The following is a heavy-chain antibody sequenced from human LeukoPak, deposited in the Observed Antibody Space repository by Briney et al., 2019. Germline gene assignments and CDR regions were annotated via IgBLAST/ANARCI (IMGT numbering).Heavy chain of an antibody. CDR1: GFTFTSSA. CDR2: IVVGSGNT. Sequence: ASVKVSCKASGFTFTSSAVQWVRQARGQRLEWIGWIVVGSGNTNYAQKFQERVTITRDMSTSTAYMELSSLRSEDTAVYYCARDRGNCSSTSCYTRRDDAFDIWGQGTMVTVSS. J-gene: IGHJ3*02. D-gene: IGHD2-2*02. CDR3: ARDRGNCSSTSCYTRRDDAFDI. V-gene: IGHV1-58*01.